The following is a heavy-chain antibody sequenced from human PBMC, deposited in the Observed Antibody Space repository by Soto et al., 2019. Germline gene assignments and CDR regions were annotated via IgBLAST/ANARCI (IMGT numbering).Heavy chain of an antibody. Sequence: QVQLVQSGAEVKKPGASVKVSCKASGYTFTSYGISWVRQAPGQGLEWMGWISAYNGNTNYAQKLKGRVTMTTDTSTSTAYMELRSMRSDDTAVYYCARGDYGDHPALSSDYWGQGTLVTVSS. CDR2: ISAYNGNT. CDR3: ARGDYGDHPALSSDY. CDR1: GYTFTSYG. D-gene: IGHD4-17*01. V-gene: IGHV1-18*01. J-gene: IGHJ4*02.